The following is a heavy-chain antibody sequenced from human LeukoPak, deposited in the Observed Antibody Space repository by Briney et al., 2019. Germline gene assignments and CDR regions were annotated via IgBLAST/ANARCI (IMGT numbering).Heavy chain of an antibody. Sequence: ASVKVSCKASGYTFTGYYMHWVRQAPGQGLEWMGWINPNSGGTNYAQKFQGRVTVTRDTSISTAYMELSRLRSDDTAVYYCARTEDGGSYLSFAFDIWGQGTMVTVSS. J-gene: IGHJ3*02. CDR2: INPNSGGT. CDR3: ARTEDGGSYLSFAFDI. CDR1: GYTFTGYY. D-gene: IGHD1-26*01. V-gene: IGHV1-2*02.